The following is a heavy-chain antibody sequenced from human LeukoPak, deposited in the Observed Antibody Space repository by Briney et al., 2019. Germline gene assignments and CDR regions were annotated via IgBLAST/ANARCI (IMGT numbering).Heavy chain of an antibody. J-gene: IGHJ4*02. CDR1: GDSISTYY. CDR2: IYFSGST. CDR3: ARTMMSFDY. Sequence: PSETLSLTCTVSGDSISTYYWSWIRQPPGKGLEWMGYIYFSGSTNYNPSLKSRVTMSVDTSKNQFSLKLNSVTAADTAVYYCARTMMSFDYWGQGTLVTVSS. V-gene: IGHV4-59*08. D-gene: IGHD3-16*01.